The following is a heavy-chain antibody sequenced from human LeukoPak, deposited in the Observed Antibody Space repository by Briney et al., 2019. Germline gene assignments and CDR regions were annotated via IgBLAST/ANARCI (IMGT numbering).Heavy chain of an antibody. V-gene: IGHV4-34*01. Sequence: SETLSLTCAVYGGSFSGYYWSWIRQPPGKGLEWIGEINHSGSTNYNPSLKSRVTISVDTSKNQFSLKLSSVTAPDTAVYYCARANTVYSSSGIDYWGQGTLVTVSS. CDR3: ARANTVYSSSGIDY. J-gene: IGHJ4*02. D-gene: IGHD6-13*01. CDR2: INHSGST. CDR1: GGSFSGYY.